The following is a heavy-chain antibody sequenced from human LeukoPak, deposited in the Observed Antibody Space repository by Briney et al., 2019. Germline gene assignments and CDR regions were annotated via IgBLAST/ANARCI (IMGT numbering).Heavy chain of an antibody. CDR3: ARDLAGATGY. CDR2: ISYDGSNK. Sequence: PGGSLRLSCTVSGFTFSDYYMTWVRQAPGKGLEWVAVISYDGSNKYYADSVKGRFTISRDNSKNTLYLQMNSLRAEDTAVYYCARDLAGATGYWGQGTLVTVSS. V-gene: IGHV3-30*19. CDR1: GFTFSDYY. D-gene: IGHD1-26*01. J-gene: IGHJ4*02.